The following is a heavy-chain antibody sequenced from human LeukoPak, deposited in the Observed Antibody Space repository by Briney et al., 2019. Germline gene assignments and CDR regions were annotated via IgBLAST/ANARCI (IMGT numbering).Heavy chain of an antibody. CDR3: AREGGYGDYEFDY. D-gene: IGHD4-17*01. CDR1: GFTFSSYS. J-gene: IGHJ4*02. CDR2: ISSSSSTI. V-gene: IGHV3-48*01. Sequence: GGSLRLSCAASGFTFSSYSMNWVRQAPGKGLEWVSDISSSSSTIYYADSVKGRFTISRDNAKNSLYLQMNSLRAEDTAVYSCAREGGYGDYEFDYWGQGTLVTVSS.